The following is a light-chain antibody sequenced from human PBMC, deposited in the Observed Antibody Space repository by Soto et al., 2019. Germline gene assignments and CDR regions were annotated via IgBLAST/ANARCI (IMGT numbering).Light chain of an antibody. CDR1: SSDVGGYNY. CDR2: EVD. V-gene: IGLV2-14*01. Sequence: QSVLAQPASVSGSPGQSTIISCTGTSSDVGGYNYVSWYQQHPGKAPKFLIYEVDNRASGVSDRFSGSKSGNTASLTISGLQAEDEADYYCCSHAGRGTVLFGGGTQLTVL. J-gene: IGLJ2*01. CDR3: CSHAGRGTVL.